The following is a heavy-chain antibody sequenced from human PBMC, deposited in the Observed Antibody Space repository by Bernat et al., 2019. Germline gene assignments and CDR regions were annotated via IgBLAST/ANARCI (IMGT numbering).Heavy chain of an antibody. CDR3: VRIGYSTSSLGIDY. D-gene: IGHD6-6*01. CDR2: INRDGSIT. V-gene: IGHV3-74*02. CDR1: GFTLSRNS. Sequence: EVHLVESGGDLVQRGGSLRLSCAASGFTLSRNSMSWVRQAPGKGLVWVARINRDGSITTYADSVRGRFTTSRDNAKNTLFLQMTSLTAEDTAVYYCVRIGYSTSSLGIDYWGQGALVSVSS. J-gene: IGHJ4*02.